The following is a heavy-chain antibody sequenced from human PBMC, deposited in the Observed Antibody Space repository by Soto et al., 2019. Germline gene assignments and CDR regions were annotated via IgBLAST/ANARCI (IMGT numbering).Heavy chain of an antibody. CDR3: ARGGIPDS. CDR1: GGSVGSSNW. CDR2: IYHTGNA. J-gene: IGHJ5*01. D-gene: IGHD1-20*01. Sequence: QVQLQESGPGLVKPSGTLSLTCAVSGGSVGSSNWWSWVRQPPGKGLEWIGEIYHTGNANYNPYLKSRVTISVDKSNTQFSLNLRFVTAADTAVYYCARGGIPDSWGQGTLVTVSS. V-gene: IGHV4-4*02.